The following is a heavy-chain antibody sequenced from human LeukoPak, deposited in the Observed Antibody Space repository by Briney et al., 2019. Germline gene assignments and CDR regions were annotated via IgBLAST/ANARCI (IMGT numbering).Heavy chain of an antibody. D-gene: IGHD3-16*01. J-gene: IGHJ5*02. Sequence: ASVKVSCKASGYTFTGHYMHWVRQAPGQGLEWMGWINPNSGGTNYAQKFQGRVTMTRDTSISTAYMELSRLRSDVTAVYYCAALKEGVWFDPWGQGTLVTVSS. CDR2: INPNSGGT. CDR3: AALKEGVWFDP. V-gene: IGHV1-2*02. CDR1: GYTFTGHY.